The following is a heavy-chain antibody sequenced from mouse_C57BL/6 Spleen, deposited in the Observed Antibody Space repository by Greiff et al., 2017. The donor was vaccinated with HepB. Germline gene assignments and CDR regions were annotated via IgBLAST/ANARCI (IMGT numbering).Heavy chain of an antibody. CDR1: GFTFSDYG. Sequence: EVKLVESGGGLVKPGGSLKLSCAASGFTFSDYGMHWVRQAPEKGLEWVAYISSGSSTIYYADTVKGRFPISRDNAKNTLFLQMTSLRSEDTAMYYCARGLLLGYFDVWGTGTTVTVSS. CDR2: ISSGSSTI. J-gene: IGHJ1*03. CDR3: ARGLLLGYFDV. V-gene: IGHV5-17*01. D-gene: IGHD2-3*01.